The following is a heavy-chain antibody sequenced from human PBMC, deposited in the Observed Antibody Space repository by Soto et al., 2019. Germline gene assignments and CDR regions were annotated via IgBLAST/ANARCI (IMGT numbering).Heavy chain of an antibody. CDR2: ILNHGSNR. J-gene: IGHJ6*01. D-gene: IGHD3-10*01. CDR1: GFTFSNYG. Sequence: QVQLVESGGGVVQPARSLRLSCAASGFTFSNYGMHWVRQAPGKGLEWVAVILNHGSNRYHAESRKDRFTICRDNSKNTLYLQMNSLRAEDTAVYYCARDDEYSGNGMDVWGQGTTVTVSP. V-gene: IGHV3-33*01. CDR3: ARDDEYSGNGMDV.